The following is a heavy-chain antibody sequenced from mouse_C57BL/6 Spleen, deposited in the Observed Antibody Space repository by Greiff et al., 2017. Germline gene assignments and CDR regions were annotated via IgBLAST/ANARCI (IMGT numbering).Heavy chain of an antibody. CDR1: GYTFTSYW. V-gene: IGHV1-64*01. Sequence: QVQLQQPGAELVKPGASVKLSCKASGYTFTSYWMHWVKQRPGQGLEWIGMIHPNSGSTNYNEKFKSKATLTVDKSSSTAYMQLSSLTSEDSAVYYCARSGGLRSRYAMDYWGQGTSVTVSS. CDR2: IHPNSGST. CDR3: ARSGGLRSRYAMDY. D-gene: IGHD2-4*01. J-gene: IGHJ4*01.